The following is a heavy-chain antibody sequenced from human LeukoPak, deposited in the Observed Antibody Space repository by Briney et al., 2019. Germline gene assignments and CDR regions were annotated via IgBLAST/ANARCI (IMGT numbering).Heavy chain of an antibody. Sequence: SETLSLTCAVSGGSISRSNWWSGVREPPGERLEGIGEMYDSGSTNYTASLKSRFNISGDKSKNQFSLKLGSVTAADTAVYYCAKPLPAVKQYYYDYWGQGTLVTVSS. CDR1: GGSISRSNW. CDR2: MYDSGST. D-gene: IGHD4-17*01. V-gene: IGHV4-4*02. J-gene: IGHJ4*02. CDR3: AKPLPAVKQYYYDY.